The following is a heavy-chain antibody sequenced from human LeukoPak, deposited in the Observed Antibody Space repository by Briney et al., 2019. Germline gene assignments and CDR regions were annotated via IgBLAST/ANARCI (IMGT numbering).Heavy chain of an antibody. CDR1: GGTFSSYA. CDR3: ASASIVGAEPFDY. D-gene: IGHD1-26*01. Sequence: ASVKVSCKASGGTFSSYAISWVRQAPGQGLEWMGRIIPILGIANYAQKFQGRVTITADKSTSTAYMELSSLRSEDTAVYYCASASIVGAEPFDYWGQGTLVTVSS. CDR2: IIPILGIA. J-gene: IGHJ4*02. V-gene: IGHV1-69*04.